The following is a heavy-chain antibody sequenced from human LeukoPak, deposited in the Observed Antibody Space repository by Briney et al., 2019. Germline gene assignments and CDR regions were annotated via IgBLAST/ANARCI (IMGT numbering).Heavy chain of an antibody. CDR2: IWYDGSNK. Sequence: GGSLRLSCAASGFTSSSYGMHWVRQAPGKGLEWVAVIWYDGSNKYYADSVKGRFTISRDNSKNTLYLQMNSLRAEDTAVYYCARGPTIYYYYGMDVWGQGTTVTVSS. V-gene: IGHV3-33*01. D-gene: IGHD2-2*01. CDR3: ARGPTIYYYYGMDV. J-gene: IGHJ6*02. CDR1: GFTSSSYG.